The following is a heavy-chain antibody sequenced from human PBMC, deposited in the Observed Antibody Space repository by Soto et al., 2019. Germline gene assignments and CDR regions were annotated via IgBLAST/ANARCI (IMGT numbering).Heavy chain of an antibody. V-gene: IGHV4-59*01. J-gene: IGHJ6*03. D-gene: IGHD3-16*01. CDR2: IYYSGST. Sequence: SETLSLTCTVSGGSISSYYWSWIRQPPGKGLEWIGYIYYSGSTNYNPSLKSRVTISVDTSKNQFSLKLSSVTAADTAVYYCARGLGLDYYYYYMDVWGKGTTVTVSS. CDR3: ARGLGLDYYYYYMDV. CDR1: GGSISSYY.